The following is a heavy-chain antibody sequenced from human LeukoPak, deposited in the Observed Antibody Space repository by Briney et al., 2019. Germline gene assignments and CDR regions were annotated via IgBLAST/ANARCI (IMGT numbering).Heavy chain of an antibody. CDR3: AKDRLPGYSSSWYEG. V-gene: IGHV3-23*01. Sequence: GGSLRLSCAASGFTFSSYAMSWVRQAPGKGLEWVSAISGSGGSAYYADSVKGRFTISRDNSKNTLYLQMSSLRAEDTAVYYCAKDRLPGYSSSWYEGWGQGTLVTVSS. CDR2: ISGSGGSA. CDR1: GFTFSSYA. J-gene: IGHJ4*02. D-gene: IGHD6-13*01.